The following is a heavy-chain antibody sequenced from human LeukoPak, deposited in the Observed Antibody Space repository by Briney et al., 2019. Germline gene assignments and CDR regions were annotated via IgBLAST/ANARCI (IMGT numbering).Heavy chain of an antibody. J-gene: IGHJ6*04. Sequence: GGSLRLSCAASGFTFGSYAMHWVRQAPGKGLEWVAVISYDGSNKYYADSVKGRFTISRDNSKNTLYLQMNSLRAEDTAVYYCAREIPSITIFGRTDSMDVWGKGTTVTVSS. CDR1: GFTFGSYA. CDR2: ISYDGSNK. V-gene: IGHV3-30*04. CDR3: AREIPSITIFGRTDSMDV. D-gene: IGHD3-3*01.